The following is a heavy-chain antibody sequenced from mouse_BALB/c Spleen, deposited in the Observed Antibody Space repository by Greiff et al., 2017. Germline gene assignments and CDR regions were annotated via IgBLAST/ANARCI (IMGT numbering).Heavy chain of an antibody. J-gene: IGHJ4*01. V-gene: IGHV5-6-5*01. D-gene: IGHD2-14*01. Sequence: EVQRVESGGGLVKPGGSLKLSCAASGFTFSSYAMSWVRQTPEKRLEWVASISSGGSTYYPDSVKGRFTISRDNARNILYLQMSSLRSEDTAMYYGARGGKVRPMDYWGQGTSVTVSS. CDR3: ARGGKVRPMDY. CDR2: ISSGGST. CDR1: GFTFSSYA.